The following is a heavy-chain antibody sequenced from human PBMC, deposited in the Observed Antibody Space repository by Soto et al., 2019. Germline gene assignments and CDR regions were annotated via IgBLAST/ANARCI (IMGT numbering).Heavy chain of an antibody. D-gene: IGHD6-19*01. CDR1: GFTFSSYA. J-gene: IGHJ3*02. Sequence: GSLRLCCAASGFTFSSYAMHWVRQAPGKGLEYVSAISSNGGSTYYANSVKGRFTISRDNSKNTLYLQMGSLRAEDMAVYYCVKGQWLVRAAFDIWGQGTMVTVSS. CDR2: ISSNGGST. CDR3: VKGQWLVRAAFDI. V-gene: IGHV3-64*01.